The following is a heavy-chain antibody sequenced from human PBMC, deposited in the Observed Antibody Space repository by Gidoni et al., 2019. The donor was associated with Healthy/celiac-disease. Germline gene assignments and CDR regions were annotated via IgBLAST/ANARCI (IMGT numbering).Heavy chain of an antibody. CDR1: GFTFSSYS. CDR3: ARGGITIFGVFSRP. J-gene: IGHJ4*02. CDR2: ISSSSSYI. Sequence: EVQLVESGGGLVKPGGSLRLSCAASGFTFSSYSMNWVRQAPGKGLEWVSSISSSSSYIYYADSVKGRFTSSRDNAKNSLYLQMNSLRAEDTAVYYCARGGITIFGVFSRPWGQGTLVTVSS. V-gene: IGHV3-21*01. D-gene: IGHD3-3*01.